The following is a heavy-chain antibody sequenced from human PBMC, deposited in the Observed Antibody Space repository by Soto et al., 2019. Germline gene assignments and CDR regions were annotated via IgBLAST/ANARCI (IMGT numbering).Heavy chain of an antibody. CDR3: ARHGYSYGGGYFDY. D-gene: IGHD5-18*01. J-gene: IGHJ4*02. Sequence: EVQLVESGGGLVQPGGSLRLSCAASGFTVSSNYMSWVRQAPGKGLEWVSVIYSGGSAYYADSEKGRFTISRDNSKNTLYRQMNSLRAEDTAVYYCARHGYSYGGGYFDYWGQGTLVTVSS. CDR1: GFTVSSNY. V-gene: IGHV3-66*04. CDR2: IYSGGSA.